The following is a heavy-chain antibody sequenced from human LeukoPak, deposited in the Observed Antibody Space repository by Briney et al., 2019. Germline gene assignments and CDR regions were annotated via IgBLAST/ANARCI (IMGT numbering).Heavy chain of an antibody. V-gene: IGHV4-4*07. CDR3: ARMVPAGTHNY. CDR2: IYASGSN. D-gene: IGHD2-2*01. J-gene: IGHJ4*02. Sequence: SETLSLTCTVSGGSVNSYYWSWIRQPAGKGLEWIGHIYASGSNNYSPSLKSRVTMSLDMAKNQFSLRLTSVTAADTAVYFCARMVPAGTHNYWGQGLLVTVSS. CDR1: GGSVNSYY.